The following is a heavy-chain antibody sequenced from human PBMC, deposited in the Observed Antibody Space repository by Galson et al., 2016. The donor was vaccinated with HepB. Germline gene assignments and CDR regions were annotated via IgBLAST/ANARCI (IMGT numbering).Heavy chain of an antibody. V-gene: IGHV3-66*02. CDR3: ATRHYDFWSGKDV. J-gene: IGHJ6*04. CDR1: GFTVSSNY. CDR2: IYSRGDT. Sequence: SLRLSCAASGFTVSSNYVNWVRQAPGKGLEWVSVIYSRGDTYYADSVKDRFIISRDNSKNMVYFQMNSLRVEDTAVYYCATRHYDFWSGKDVWGKGTTVTVSS. D-gene: IGHD3-3*01.